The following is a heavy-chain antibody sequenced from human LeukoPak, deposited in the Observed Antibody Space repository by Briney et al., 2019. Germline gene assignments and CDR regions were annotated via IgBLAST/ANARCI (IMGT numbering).Heavy chain of an antibody. CDR1: GGSISSSYYY. CDR2: INHSGST. Sequence: SETLSLTCTVSGGSISSSYYYWGWIRQPPGKGLEWIGEINHSGSTNYNPSLKSRVTISVDTSKNQFSLKLSSVTAADTAVYYCARDGTGPFDYWGQGTLVTVSS. V-gene: IGHV4-39*07. CDR3: ARDGTGPFDY. J-gene: IGHJ4*02. D-gene: IGHD3/OR15-3a*01.